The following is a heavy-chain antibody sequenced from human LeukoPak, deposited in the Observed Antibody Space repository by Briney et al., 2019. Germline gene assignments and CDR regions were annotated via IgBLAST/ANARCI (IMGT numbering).Heavy chain of an antibody. D-gene: IGHD7-27*01. Sequence: GGSLRLSCAASGFTLSKYWMHWVRQTSGKGLEWVSRINPEKTTINYADSVKGRFTISRDENTVYLEMNSLRADDTAINHCVRDKTGWDDYWGQGTLVTVS. CDR3: VRDKTGWDDY. J-gene: IGHJ4*02. CDR2: INPEKTTI. V-gene: IGHV3-74*01. CDR1: GFTLSKYW.